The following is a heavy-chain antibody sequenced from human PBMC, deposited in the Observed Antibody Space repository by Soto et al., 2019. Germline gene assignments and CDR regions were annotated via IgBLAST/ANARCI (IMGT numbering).Heavy chain of an antibody. CDR3: AKGGVGSTSNAFDI. Sequence: GSLRLSCAASGFTFRSYGMHWVRQAPGKGLEWVAVISYDGSNKYYADSVKGRFAISRDNSKNTLYLQMNSLRAEDTAVYYCAKGGVGSTSNAFDIWGQGTMVT. CDR2: ISYDGSNK. V-gene: IGHV3-30*18. CDR1: GFTFRSYG. D-gene: IGHD1-26*01. J-gene: IGHJ3*02.